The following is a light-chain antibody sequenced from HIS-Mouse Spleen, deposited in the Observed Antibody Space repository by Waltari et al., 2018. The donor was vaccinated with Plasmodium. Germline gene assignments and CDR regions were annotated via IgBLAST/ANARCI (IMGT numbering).Light chain of an antibody. CDR2: GAS. V-gene: IGKV3-15*01. J-gene: IGKJ3*01. Sequence: EIVMTQSPATLSVSPGERATLSCRASQSVSNNLAWYQQKHGQAPRLLIYGASTRATGIPARFSGSGSGTEFTLTISSLQSEDFAVYYCQQYNNWSFTFGPGTKVDIK. CDR3: QQYNNWSFT. CDR1: QSVSNN.